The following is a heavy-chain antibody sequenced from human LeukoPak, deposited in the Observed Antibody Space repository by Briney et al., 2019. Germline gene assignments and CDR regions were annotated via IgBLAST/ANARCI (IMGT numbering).Heavy chain of an antibody. J-gene: IGHJ5*02. Sequence: ASVKVSCKASGYTFTSYDINWVRQATGQGLELMGWMNPNSGNTGYAQKFQGRVTMTRNTSISTAYMELRSLRSEDTAVYYCACACSSWYNWFDPWGQGTLVTVSS. V-gene: IGHV1-8*01. CDR1: GYTFTSYD. D-gene: IGHD6-13*01. CDR3: ACACSSWYNWFDP. CDR2: MNPNSGNT.